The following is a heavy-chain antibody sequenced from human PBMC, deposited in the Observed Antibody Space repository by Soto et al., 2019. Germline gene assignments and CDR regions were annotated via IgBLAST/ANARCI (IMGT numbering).Heavy chain of an antibody. Sequence: QVHLVQSGAEVKKPGASVKVSCKGSGYAFTTYGITWVRQAPGQGLEWMGWISAHNGNTNYAQKLQGRITVTRDTSTSTAYMELRSLRSDDTAVYYCARGRYGDYWGQGALVTVSS. CDR3: ARGRYGDY. CDR2: ISAHNGNT. CDR1: GYAFTTYG. J-gene: IGHJ4*02. D-gene: IGHD1-1*01. V-gene: IGHV1-18*01.